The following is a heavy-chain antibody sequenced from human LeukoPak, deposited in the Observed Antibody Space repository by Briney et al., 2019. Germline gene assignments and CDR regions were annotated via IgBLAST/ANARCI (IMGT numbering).Heavy chain of an antibody. CDR1: GFTFSSYA. D-gene: IGHD2-15*01. CDR3: ARGPYCSGRRCYRIPTY. CDR2: ISGSGGNT. Sequence: GGSLRLSCAASGFTFSSYAMSWVRQAPGKGLEWVSDISGSGGNTYYADSVKGRFTISRDNAKNSLYLQMNSQRAEDTAVYYSARGPYCSGRRCYRIPTYWGQGTLVTVSS. J-gene: IGHJ4*02. V-gene: IGHV3-23*01.